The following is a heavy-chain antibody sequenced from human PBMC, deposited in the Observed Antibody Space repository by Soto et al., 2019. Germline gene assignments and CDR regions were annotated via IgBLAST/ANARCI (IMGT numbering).Heavy chain of an antibody. CDR2: ISSSSSYI. V-gene: IGHV3-21*01. Sequence: GGSLRLSCAASGFTFSSYSMNWVRQAPGKGLEWVSSISSSSSYIYYADSVKGRFTISRDNAKNSLYLQMNSLRAEDTAVYYCAREVGVVVVPAAIPSRDNWFDPWGQGTLVTVSS. J-gene: IGHJ5*02. CDR3: AREVGVVVVPAAIPSRDNWFDP. D-gene: IGHD2-2*02. CDR1: GFTFSSYS.